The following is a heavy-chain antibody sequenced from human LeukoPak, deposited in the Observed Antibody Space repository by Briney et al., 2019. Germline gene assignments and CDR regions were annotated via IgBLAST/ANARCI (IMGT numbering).Heavy chain of an antibody. D-gene: IGHD2-2*01. J-gene: IGHJ4*02. CDR1: GYTFTNYD. CDR2: ITTYNGNT. CDR3: ARKYTSSWTLDY. Sequence: ASVKVSCKASGYTFTNYDISWVRQAPGQGLEWMGWITTYNGNTNYAQKLQDRVTMTTDTSTSTAYVELRSLRSDDTAVYYCARKYTSSWTLDYWGQGTLVTVFS. V-gene: IGHV1-18*01.